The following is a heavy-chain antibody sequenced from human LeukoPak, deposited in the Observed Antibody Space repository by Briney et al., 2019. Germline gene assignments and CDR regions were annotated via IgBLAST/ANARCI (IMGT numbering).Heavy chain of an antibody. CDR3: ATGGGDGYIQD. J-gene: IGHJ4*02. CDR1: GGSISTSY. D-gene: IGHD5-24*01. CDR2: IYNGEIT. Sequence: SETLSLTCTVSGGSISTSYWTWIRQPPGKGLEWIGYIYNGEITTYNPSLKRQVTISVQTSRNQFSLSLTSVTAADTAVYYRATGGGDGYIQDWGQGTLVTVSS. V-gene: IGHV4-59*01.